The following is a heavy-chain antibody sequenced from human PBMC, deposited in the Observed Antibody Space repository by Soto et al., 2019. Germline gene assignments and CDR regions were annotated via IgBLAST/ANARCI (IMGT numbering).Heavy chain of an antibody. CDR1: GVSISSSSYC. J-gene: IGHJ4*02. CDR2: ICHTGST. D-gene: IGHD6-13*01. Sequence: QLHLQESGPGLVKPSETLSLTCTVSGVSISSSSYCWGWVRQPPGKGLEWIGSICHTGSTYYRPSLKRRVTISVDSSKSQISLKVNSVTAADTAVHYCTREWQQLGTPFDYWGQGTLVTVSS. CDR3: TREWQQLGTPFDY. V-gene: IGHV4-39*02.